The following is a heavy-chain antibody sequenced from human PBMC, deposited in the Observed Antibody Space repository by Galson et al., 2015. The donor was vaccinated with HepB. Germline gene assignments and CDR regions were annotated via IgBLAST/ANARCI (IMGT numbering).Heavy chain of an antibody. CDR2: IIPIFGTA. CDR1: GGTFGSYA. V-gene: IGHV1-69*13. D-gene: IGHD4-17*01. CDR3: ARRSVTTRKSNYYYYGMDV. Sequence: SVKVSCRASGGTFGSYAISWVRQAPGQGLEWMGGIIPIFGTANYAQKFQGRVTITADESTSTAYMELSSLRSEDTAVYYCARRSVTTRKSNYYYYGMDVWGQGTTVTVSS. J-gene: IGHJ6*02.